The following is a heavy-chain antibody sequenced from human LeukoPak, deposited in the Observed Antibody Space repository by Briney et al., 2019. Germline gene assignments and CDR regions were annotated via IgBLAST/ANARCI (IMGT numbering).Heavy chain of an antibody. Sequence: SVKVSCKASGFTFTSSAMQWVRQGRGQRRECIGWIVVGSGNTNYAQKVQERVTITRDMSTSTAYMELSSLRSEDTAVYYCAADQGGISSRGTFDIWGQGTMVTGSS. CDR2: IVVGSGNT. J-gene: IGHJ3*02. CDR3: AADQGGISSRGTFDI. D-gene: IGHD1-14*01. CDR1: GFTFTSSA. V-gene: IGHV1-58*02.